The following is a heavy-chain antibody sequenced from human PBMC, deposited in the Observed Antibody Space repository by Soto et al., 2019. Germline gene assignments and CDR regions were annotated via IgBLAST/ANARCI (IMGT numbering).Heavy chain of an antibody. D-gene: IGHD4-17*01. CDR1: GGSISSYY. CDR3: ARDLDYGGNSDAFDI. Sequence: SETLSLTCTVSGGSISSYYWSWIRQPAGKGLEWIGRIYTSGSTNYSPWLNIQVTISVYASKNQFSLKLSSVTAADTAVYYCARDLDYGGNSDAFDIWGQGTMVTVSS. J-gene: IGHJ3*02. V-gene: IGHV4-4*07. CDR2: IYTSGST.